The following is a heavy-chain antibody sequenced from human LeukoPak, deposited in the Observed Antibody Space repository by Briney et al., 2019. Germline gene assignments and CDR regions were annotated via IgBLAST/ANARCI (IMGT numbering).Heavy chain of an antibody. CDR3: AREYDILSNYDAFDI. D-gene: IGHD3-9*01. CDR2: IYYSGST. CDR1: GGSISSYY. V-gene: IGHV4-59*01. Sequence: SETLSLTCTVSGGSISSYYWSWIRQPPGKGLEWIGYIYYSGSTNYNPSLKSRVTISVDTSKNQFSLKLTSVTAADTAVYYCAREYDILSNYDAFDIWGQGTMVTVSS. J-gene: IGHJ3*02.